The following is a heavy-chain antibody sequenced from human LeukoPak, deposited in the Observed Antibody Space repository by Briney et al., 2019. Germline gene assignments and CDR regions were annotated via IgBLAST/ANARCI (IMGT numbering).Heavy chain of an antibody. CDR1: VFNLRDYG. D-gene: IGHD3-22*01. CDR3: AKDRGRNYYDSSGSPDDY. V-gene: IGHV3-30*13. J-gene: IGHJ4*02. Sequence: VPSLRLSSAASVFNLRDYGIECVRDAPATGLEWVSNVSNYGRDKKYADIVAGGFTISRDNSRNRVYLQMNSLRPEDTAVYYFAKDRGRNYYDSSGSPDDYWGQGTLVTVSS. CDR2: VSNYGRDK.